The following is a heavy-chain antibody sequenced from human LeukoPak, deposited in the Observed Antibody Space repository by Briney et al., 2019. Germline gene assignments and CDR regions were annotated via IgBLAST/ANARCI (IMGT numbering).Heavy chain of an antibody. V-gene: IGHV1-69*05. Sequence: SVKVSCKASGGTFSSYAISWARQAPGQGLEWMGRIIPIFGTANYAQKFQGRVTITTDESTSTAYMELSSLRSEDTAVYYCARDPPSGWYPFDYWGQGTLVTVSS. CDR1: GGTFSSYA. J-gene: IGHJ4*02. D-gene: IGHD6-19*01. CDR2: IIPIFGTA. CDR3: ARDPPSGWYPFDY.